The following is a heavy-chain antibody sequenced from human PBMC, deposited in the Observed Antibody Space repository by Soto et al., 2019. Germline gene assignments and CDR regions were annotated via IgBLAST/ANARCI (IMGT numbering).Heavy chain of an antibody. Sequence: PGGSLRLSCAASGFSISNYWMTWVRQAPGKGLKRVANIKQDGSQIYSLDSVKGRFTISRDNAKNSMSLQMSSLRAEDTAVYYCATKATTLYDVRSGYDAFDIWGLGTMVTVSS. CDR1: GFSISNYW. J-gene: IGHJ3*02. V-gene: IGHV3-7*01. D-gene: IGHD5-12*01. CDR3: ATKATTLYDVRSGYDAFDI. CDR2: IKQDGSQI.